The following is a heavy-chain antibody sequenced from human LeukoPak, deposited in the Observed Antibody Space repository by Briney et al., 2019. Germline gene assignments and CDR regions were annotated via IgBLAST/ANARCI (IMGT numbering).Heavy chain of an antibody. D-gene: IGHD2-15*01. CDR3: GRVSCGGNCYSLIGTFDI. CDR1: GYTFTAYY. Sequence: GASVKVSCKASGYTFTAYYIHWVRQAPGQGLEWMGGILPIFGTTNYAQKFQARVTITADESTSTAYMEMSSLRSEDTAVYYCGRVSCGGNCYSLIGTFDIWGQGTMVTVSS. CDR2: ILPIFGTT. V-gene: IGHV1-69*13. J-gene: IGHJ3*02.